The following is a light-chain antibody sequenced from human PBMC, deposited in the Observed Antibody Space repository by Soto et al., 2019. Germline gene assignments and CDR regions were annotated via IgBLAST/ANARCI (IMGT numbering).Light chain of an antibody. CDR1: QGVTTN. V-gene: IGKV3-15*01. CDR2: DVS. J-gene: IGKJ3*01. Sequence: EILMTQSPGTLSVSPGERATLSCRAGQGVTTNFAWYQQKSGQSPRLLIYDVSIRATGVPARFSGTGSETDFTLTITRLEPEDSEVYFCQQYTGPPTTFGPGTKVDIK. CDR3: QQYTGPPTT.